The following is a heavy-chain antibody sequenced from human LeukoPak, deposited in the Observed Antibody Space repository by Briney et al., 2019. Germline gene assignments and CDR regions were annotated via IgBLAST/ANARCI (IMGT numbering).Heavy chain of an antibody. CDR2: INASGSTT. J-gene: IGHJ3*02. V-gene: IGHV3-23*01. CDR3: TRAGGIQLWLVAFDI. CDR1: GFTFSSYA. Sequence: GGALRLSCAASGFTFSSYALSWVRQAPGKGLEWVSAINASGSTTYYADSVKGRFTISRDNSKNTLYLQMNSLRAEDTAVYYCTRAGGIQLWLVAFDIWGQGTMVT. D-gene: IGHD5-18*01.